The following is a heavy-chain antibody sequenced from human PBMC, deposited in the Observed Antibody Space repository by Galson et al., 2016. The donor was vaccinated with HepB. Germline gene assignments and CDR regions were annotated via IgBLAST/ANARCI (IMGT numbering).Heavy chain of an antibody. J-gene: IGHJ4*02. CDR1: GFTFRTYS. CDR2: ISSDRAYI. D-gene: IGHD4-17*01. V-gene: IGHV3-21*01. Sequence: SLRLSCAGSGFTFRTYSMIWVRQAPGKGLEWVSPISSDRAYIFYADSVKGRFTISRDNPANSVYLQMTSLRVEDTAVYYCARDYGDSTVGFWGLGTLVTVSS. CDR3: ARDYGDSTVGF.